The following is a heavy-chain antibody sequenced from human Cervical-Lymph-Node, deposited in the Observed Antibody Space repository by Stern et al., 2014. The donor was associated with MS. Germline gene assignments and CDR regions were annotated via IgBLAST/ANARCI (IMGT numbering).Heavy chain of an antibody. V-gene: IGHV3-33*01. D-gene: IGHD6-13*01. CDR1: GFSFSRYG. CDR3: ASAYSSSHYYFDY. Sequence: MQLVESGGGVVQPGGSLRLSCAASGFSFSRYGMHWVRQAPGKGLEWVALIWYDGSNPYYADSVTGRFTISRDNFKNTLYLQMNSLRAEDTAVYYCASAYSSSHYYFDYWGQGTLVTVSS. J-gene: IGHJ4*02. CDR2: IWYDGSNP.